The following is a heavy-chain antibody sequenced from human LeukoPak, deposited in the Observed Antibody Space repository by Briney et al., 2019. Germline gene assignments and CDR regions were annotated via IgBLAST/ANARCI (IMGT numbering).Heavy chain of an antibody. D-gene: IGHD3-22*01. V-gene: IGHV3-21*01. CDR2: ISSSSSYI. CDR1: GFTFSSYD. J-gene: IGHJ4*02. Sequence: GGSLRLSCAASGFTFSSYDMNWVRQAPGKGPEWVSSISSSSSYIYYADSVKGRFTISRDNAKNSLYLQMNSLRAEDTAVYYCARVKDYYDSSGGYWGQGTLVTVSS. CDR3: ARVKDYYDSSGGY.